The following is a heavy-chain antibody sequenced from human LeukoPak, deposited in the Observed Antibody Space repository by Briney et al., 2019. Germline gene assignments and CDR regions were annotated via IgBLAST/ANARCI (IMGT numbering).Heavy chain of an antibody. CDR3: ARDRGGYSSGSYYFDY. V-gene: IGHV4-59*01. CDR1: GGSISSYY. D-gene: IGHD6-19*01. J-gene: IGHJ4*02. CDR2: IYYSGST. Sequence: SETLSLTCTVSGGSISSYYWSWIRQPPGKGLEWIAYIYYSGSTNYNPSLKSRVTISVDTSKNQFSLKLSSVTAADTAVYYCARDRGGYSSGSYYFDYWGQGTLVTVSS.